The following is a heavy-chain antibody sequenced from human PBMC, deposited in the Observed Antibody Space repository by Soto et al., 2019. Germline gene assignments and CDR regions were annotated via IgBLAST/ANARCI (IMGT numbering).Heavy chain of an antibody. CDR1: GGSLSGVY. CDR3: ARGPGYSYGYSVYYYYYGMDV. Sequence: PSETLSLTCVVYGGSLSGVYWTWIRQPPGKGLEWIGEINHSGSTNYSPSLESRVTISLDTSNNQFSLKLSSVTAADTAVYYCARGPGYSYGYSVYYYYYGMDVWGQGTTVTV. D-gene: IGHD5-18*01. J-gene: IGHJ6*02. CDR2: INHSGST. V-gene: IGHV4-34*01.